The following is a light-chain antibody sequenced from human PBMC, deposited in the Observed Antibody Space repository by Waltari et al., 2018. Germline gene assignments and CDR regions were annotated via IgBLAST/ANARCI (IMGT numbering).Light chain of an antibody. CDR2: SKS. J-gene: IGLJ3*02. CDR1: RSNIGSYS. Sequence: QSVLTQPPSQSGTPGQRVTISCSGSRSNIGSYSVNWYQQLPGMAPRLLMHSKSERPSGVPDRFSASKSGTSASLDISGLQSEDEGDYYCAAWDDSLSGAWVFGGGTKLTVL. V-gene: IGLV1-44*01. CDR3: AAWDDSLSGAWV.